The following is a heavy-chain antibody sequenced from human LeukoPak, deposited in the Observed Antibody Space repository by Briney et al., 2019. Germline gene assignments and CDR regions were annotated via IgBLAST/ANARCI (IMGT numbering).Heavy chain of an antibody. CDR1: GGSISGGNYY. V-gene: IGHV4-30-4*01. CDR2: IHHSGGT. Sequence: LQTLSLTCTVSGGSISGGNYYWSWLRQPPGKGLEWIGYIHHSGGTYYNPSLKSRVTISVDTSKNQFSLKLSSVTAADAAVYYCARVFEFCDYWGQGTLVTVSS. J-gene: IGHJ4*02. D-gene: IGHD3-3*01. CDR3: ARVFEFCDY.